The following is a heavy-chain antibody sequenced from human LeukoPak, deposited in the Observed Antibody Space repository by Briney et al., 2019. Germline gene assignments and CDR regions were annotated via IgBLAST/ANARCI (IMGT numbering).Heavy chain of an antibody. CDR2: ISYDGSNK. D-gene: IGHD3/OR15-3a*01. CDR1: GFTFSSYA. CDR3: ARDGLVVSFDY. J-gene: IGHJ4*02. Sequence: GGSLRLSCAASGFTFSSYAMHWDRQAPGKGLEWVAVISYDGSNKYYADSVKGRFTISRDNSKNTLYLQMNSLRAEDTAVYYCARDGLVVSFDYWGQGTLVTVSS. V-gene: IGHV3-30-3*01.